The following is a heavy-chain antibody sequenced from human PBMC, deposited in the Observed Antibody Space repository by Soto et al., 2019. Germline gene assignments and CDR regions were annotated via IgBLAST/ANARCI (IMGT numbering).Heavy chain of an antibody. J-gene: IGHJ4*02. Sequence: GGSLRLSCAASGFTFSSYSMNWVRQAPGKGLEWVSSISSSSSYIYYADSVKGRFTISRDNAKNSLYLQMNSLRAEDTAVYYCARGARLRVGATWDYWGQGTLVTVSS. D-gene: IGHD1-26*01. CDR3: ARGARLRVGATWDY. CDR2: ISSSSSYI. V-gene: IGHV3-21*01. CDR1: GFTFSSYS.